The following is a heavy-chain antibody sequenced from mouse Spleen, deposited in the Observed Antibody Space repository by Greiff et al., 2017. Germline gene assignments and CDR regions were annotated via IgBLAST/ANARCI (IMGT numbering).Heavy chain of an antibody. CDR1: GYTFTDYE. Sequence: LQQSGAELVRPGASVTLSCKASGYTFTDYEMHWVKQTPVHGLEWIGAIDPETGGTAYNQKFKGKAILTADKSSSTAYMELRSLTSEDSAVYYCTREDYYGSSYGFAYWGQGTLVTVSA. CDR3: TREDYYGSSYGFAY. D-gene: IGHD1-1*01. V-gene: IGHV1-15*01. J-gene: IGHJ3*01. CDR2: IDPETGGT.